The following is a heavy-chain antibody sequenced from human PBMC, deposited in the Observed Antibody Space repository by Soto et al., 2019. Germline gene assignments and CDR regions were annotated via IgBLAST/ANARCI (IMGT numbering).Heavy chain of an antibody. CDR3: ARDSRRVTHDAFDI. D-gene: IGHD2-21*02. J-gene: IGHJ3*02. V-gene: IGHV1-18*01. Sequence: GASVKVSCKASGYTFTSYGISWVRQAPGQGLEWMGWISAYNGNTNYAQKLQGRVTMTTDTSTSTAYMELRSLRSGDTAVYYCARDSRRVTHDAFDIWGQGTMVTVSS. CDR1: GYTFTSYG. CDR2: ISAYNGNT.